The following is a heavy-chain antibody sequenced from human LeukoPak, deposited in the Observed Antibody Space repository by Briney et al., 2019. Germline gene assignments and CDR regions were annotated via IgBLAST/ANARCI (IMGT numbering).Heavy chain of an antibody. J-gene: IGHJ4*02. D-gene: IGHD2-15*01. CDR1: GGSFSGFY. CDR2: INHSGST. V-gene: IGHV4-34*01. Sequence: SETLSLTCAVYGGSFSGFYWSWIRQPPGKGLEWIGEINHSGSTNYSPSLQSRVTISVDTSKNQFSLKLSSVTAADTAVYYCARGVYCSGGNCYLPLDSWGQGTLVTVSS. CDR3: ARGVYCSGGNCYLPLDS.